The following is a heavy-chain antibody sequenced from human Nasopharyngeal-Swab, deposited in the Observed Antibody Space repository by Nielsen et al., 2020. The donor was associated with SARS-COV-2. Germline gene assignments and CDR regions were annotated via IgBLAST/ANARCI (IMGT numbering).Heavy chain of an antibody. D-gene: IGHD3-22*01. J-gene: IGHJ3*02. Sequence: ASVKVSCKASGYTFTGYYMHWVRQAPGQGLEWMGRINPNSGGTNYAQKFQGRVTMTRDTSISTAYMELSRLRSDDTAVYYCATVKTYYYDSSGDRGDAFDIWGQGTMVTVSS. CDR1: GYTFTGYY. CDR2: INPNSGGT. V-gene: IGHV1-2*06. CDR3: ATVKTYYYDSSGDRGDAFDI.